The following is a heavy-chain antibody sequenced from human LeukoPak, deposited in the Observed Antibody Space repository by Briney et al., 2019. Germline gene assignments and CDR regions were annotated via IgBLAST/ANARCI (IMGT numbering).Heavy chain of an antibody. D-gene: IGHD6-19*01. V-gene: IGHV3-48*01. J-gene: IGHJ6*02. CDR1: GFTFTTYS. CDR3: ARDEKAVAGTYYYYYYGMDV. Sequence: PGGSLRLSCAASGFTFTTYSMNWVRQAPGKGLEWVSYISSSSSTIYYADSVKGRFTISRDNSKNTLYLQMNSLRAEDTAVYYCARDEKAVAGTYYYYYYGMDVWGQGTTVTVSS. CDR2: ISSSSSTI.